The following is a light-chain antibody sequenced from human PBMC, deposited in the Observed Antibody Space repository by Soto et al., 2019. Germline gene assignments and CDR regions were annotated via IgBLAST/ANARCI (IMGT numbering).Light chain of an antibody. J-gene: IGLJ7*01. V-gene: IGLV1-47*01. Sequence: QSVLTQPPSASGTPGQRVTISCSGSSSNIGNFYVYWYQQLPGTAPKLLIYKNNQRPLGVPDRFSGSKSGASASLAIIGLRSGDEADYYCAAWADSLSGPGVFGGGTQLTVL. CDR1: SSNIGNFY. CDR3: AAWADSLSGPGV. CDR2: KNN.